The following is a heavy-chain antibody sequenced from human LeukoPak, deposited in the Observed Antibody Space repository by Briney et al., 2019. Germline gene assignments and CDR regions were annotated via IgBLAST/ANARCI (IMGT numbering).Heavy chain of an antibody. CDR3: ARGSTAMADFDY. Sequence: PSETLSLTCTVSGGSISSSTYYWGWIRQPPGKGLEWIGSIYYSGTTYYNPSLKSRVTISVDTSKNQFSLKLRSLTAADTAVYYCARGSTAMADFDYWGQGTLVTVSS. CDR1: GGSISSSTYY. D-gene: IGHD5-18*01. V-gene: IGHV4-39*01. CDR2: IYYSGTT. J-gene: IGHJ4*02.